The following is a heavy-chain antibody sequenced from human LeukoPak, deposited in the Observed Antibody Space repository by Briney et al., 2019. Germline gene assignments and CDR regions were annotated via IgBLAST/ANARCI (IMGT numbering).Heavy chain of an antibody. CDR2: ISGSGGST. V-gene: IGHV3-23*01. CDR3: AKDWRYNWNETPFDY. D-gene: IGHD1-1*01. CDR1: GFTFSSYG. Sequence: PGGTLRLSCAASGFTFSSYGMSWVRQAPGKGLEWVSAISGSGGSTYYADSVKGRFTISRDNSKNTLYLQMNSLRAEDTAVYYCAKDWRYNWNETPFDYWGQGTLVTVSS. J-gene: IGHJ4*02.